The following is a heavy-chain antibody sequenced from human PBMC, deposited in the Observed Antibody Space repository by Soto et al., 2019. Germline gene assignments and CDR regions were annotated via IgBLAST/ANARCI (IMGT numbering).Heavy chain of an antibody. V-gene: IGHV3-23*01. CDR3: AKDLPATLYCGGDCYTLDY. J-gene: IGHJ4*02. Sequence: LSCPACRITFISYSMSWVRHAAGKVPEWVSAISGSGGSTYYADSVKGRFTISRDNSKNTLYLQMNSLRAEDTAVYYCAKDLPATLYCGGDCYTLDYWGQGTLVTVSS. CDR2: ISGSGGST. D-gene: IGHD2-21*02. CDR1: RITFISYS.